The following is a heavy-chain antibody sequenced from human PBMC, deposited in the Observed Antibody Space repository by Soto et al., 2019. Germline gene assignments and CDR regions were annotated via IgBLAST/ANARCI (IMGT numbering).Heavy chain of an antibody. Sequence: SVKVSCKAAGGTFSSYAISWVRQAPGQGLEWMGGIIPIFGTANYAQKFQGRVTITADESTSTAYMELSSLRSEDTAVYYCARGDSMVTPYYYGMDVWGQGTTVTVSS. J-gene: IGHJ6*02. CDR1: GGTFSSYA. CDR2: IIPIFGTA. CDR3: ARGDSMVTPYYYGMDV. D-gene: IGHD5-18*01. V-gene: IGHV1-69*13.